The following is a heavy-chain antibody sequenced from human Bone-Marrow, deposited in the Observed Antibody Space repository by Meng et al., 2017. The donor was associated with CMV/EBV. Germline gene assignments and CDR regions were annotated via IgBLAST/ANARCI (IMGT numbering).Heavy chain of an antibody. D-gene: IGHD2-2*02. Sequence: MHWVQQAPGKGLEWMGLVDPEDGETIYAEKFQGRVTITADTSISTAYMELSRLRSDDTAVYYCARDPDGDPTNCSSTSCYTVSWFDPWGQGTLVTVSS. CDR3: ARDPDGDPTNCSSTSCYTVSWFDP. J-gene: IGHJ5*02. V-gene: IGHV1-69-2*01. CDR2: VDPEDGET.